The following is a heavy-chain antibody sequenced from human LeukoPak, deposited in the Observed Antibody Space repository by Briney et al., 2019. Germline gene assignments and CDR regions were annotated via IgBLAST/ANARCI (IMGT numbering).Heavy chain of an antibody. CDR1: GFTFSSYG. CDR3: AKDLGIAAAQDY. D-gene: IGHD6-13*01. Sequence: QPGRSLRLSCAASGFTFSSYGMHWVRQAPGKGLEWVAVIWYDGSNKYYADSVKGRFTISRDNSKNTLYLQMNSLRAEDTAVYYFAKDLGIAAAQDYWGQGTLVTVSS. V-gene: IGHV3-33*06. CDR2: IWYDGSNK. J-gene: IGHJ4*02.